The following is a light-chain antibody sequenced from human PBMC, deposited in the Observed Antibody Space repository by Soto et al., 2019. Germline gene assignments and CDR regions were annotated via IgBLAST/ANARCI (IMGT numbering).Light chain of an antibody. CDR1: QSVGNS. CDR2: NSS. CDR3: QQYNTWWS. V-gene: IGKV3-15*01. Sequence: EIVMTQSPPTLHVSPGERASLSFRASQSVGNSVAWYQQRPGQGPTLLLFNSSTRASGVPTRFSGSGSGSAFFLTISSLQSEDSALYFCQQYNTWWSFGQGTKVQV. J-gene: IGKJ1*01.